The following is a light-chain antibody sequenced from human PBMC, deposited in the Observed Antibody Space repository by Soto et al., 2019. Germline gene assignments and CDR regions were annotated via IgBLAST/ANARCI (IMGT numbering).Light chain of an antibody. J-gene: IGKJ1*01. CDR1: QGISSY. V-gene: IGKV1-9*01. CDR3: QHYNIYSPWT. CDR2: AAS. Sequence: IQLTQSPSSLSASVGDRVTITCRASQGISSYLAWYQQKPGKAPKLLIYAASTLQSGVPSRFSGSGSGTDSTLTISSLQPEDFATYYCQHYNIYSPWTFGQGTKVDIK.